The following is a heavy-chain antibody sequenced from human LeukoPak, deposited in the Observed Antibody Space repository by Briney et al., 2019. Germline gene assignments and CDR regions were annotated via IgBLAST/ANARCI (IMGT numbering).Heavy chain of an antibody. Sequence: PGGSLRLSCTASGFTFSSYAMNWVRQAPGKGLEWVSSISSSSSYIYYADSVKGRFTISRDNAKNSLYLQMNSLRAEDTAVYYCVRDGGFCSGGSCYAEYYFDYWGQGTLVTVSS. CDR3: VRDGGFCSGGSCYAEYYFDY. J-gene: IGHJ4*02. CDR2: ISSSSSYI. V-gene: IGHV3-21*01. CDR1: GFTFSSYA. D-gene: IGHD2-15*01.